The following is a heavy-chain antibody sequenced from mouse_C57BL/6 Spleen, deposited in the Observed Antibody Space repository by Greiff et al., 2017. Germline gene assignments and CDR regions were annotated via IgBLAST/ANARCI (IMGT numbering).Heavy chain of an antibody. V-gene: IGHV1-82*01. CDR1: GYAFSSSW. J-gene: IGHJ3*01. Sequence: QVQLQQSGPELVKPGASVKISCKASGYAFSSSWMNWVKQRPGKGLEWIGRIYPGDGDTNYNGKFKGKATLTADKSSSTAYMQLSSLTSEDSAVYFCARDGNYRFADWGQGTLVTVSA. CDR2: IYPGDGDT. CDR3: ARDGNYRFAD. D-gene: IGHD2-1*01.